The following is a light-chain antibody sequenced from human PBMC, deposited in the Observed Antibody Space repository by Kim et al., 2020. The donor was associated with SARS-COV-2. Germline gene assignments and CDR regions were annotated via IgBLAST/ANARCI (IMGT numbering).Light chain of an antibody. J-gene: IGKJ2*01. CDR1: NIW. Sequence: NIWLAWFQQKPGKAPKPLIYKASDLESGVSSRFSGSGSGTEFTLTISSLHPDDFATYYCQQYQSYPLTFGQGTKLEI. CDR3: QQYQSYPLT. CDR2: KAS. V-gene: IGKV1-5*03.